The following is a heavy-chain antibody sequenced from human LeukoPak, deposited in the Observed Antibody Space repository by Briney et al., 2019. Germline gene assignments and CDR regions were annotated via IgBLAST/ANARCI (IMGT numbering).Heavy chain of an antibody. CDR1: GYTFTGYY. CDR2: VNPNSGNT. V-gene: IGHV1-8*02. J-gene: IGHJ4*02. Sequence: ASVKVSCKASGYTFTGYYMHWVRQAPGQGLEWMGWVNPNSGNTGYAQKFQGRVTMTMDPPISTAYMELSSLRSEDTAVYYCARRSDDYDSSAYYHWGQGTLVTVSS. CDR3: ARRSDDYDSSAYYH. D-gene: IGHD3-22*01.